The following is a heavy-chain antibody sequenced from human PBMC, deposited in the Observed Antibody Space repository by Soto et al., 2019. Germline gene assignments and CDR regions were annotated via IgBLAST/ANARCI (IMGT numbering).Heavy chain of an antibody. J-gene: IGHJ6*02. D-gene: IGHD5-18*01. V-gene: IGHV3-23*01. Sequence: GGSLRLSCAASGFNFSIYAMSWVRQGPGKGLEWVSGISGSGGSTYYADSVKGRFTISRDNSKNTLYLQVSSLRVEDTAVYYCAKGVDTAMAYYYFGMDVWGQGSTVTVSS. CDR3: AKGVDTAMAYYYFGMDV. CDR2: ISGSGGST. CDR1: GFNFSIYA.